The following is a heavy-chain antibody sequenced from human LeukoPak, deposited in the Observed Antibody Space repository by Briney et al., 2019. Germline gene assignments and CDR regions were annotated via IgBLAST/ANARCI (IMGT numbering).Heavy chain of an antibody. Sequence: ASVKVSCKASGYTFTGQFIHWLRQAPGQGLEWMGWIDPPSGTPHYAQKFQGRVTMTRDTSISTAYMELSRLRSDDTAVYYCARVLMDTAMVFDYWGQGTLVTVSS. J-gene: IGHJ4*02. CDR3: ARVLMDTAMVFDY. D-gene: IGHD5-18*01. CDR1: GYTFTGQF. V-gene: IGHV1-2*02. CDR2: IDPPSGTP.